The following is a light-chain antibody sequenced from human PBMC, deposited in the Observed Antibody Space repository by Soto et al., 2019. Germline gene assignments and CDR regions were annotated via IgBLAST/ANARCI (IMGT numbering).Light chain of an antibody. Sequence: QSVLTQPPSVSGAPGQRVTFSCTGSTSNIGAGYEVHWYQQVPGTAPKLLVSGHNIRPSGVPDRFSGFKSGASASLVITGLQAEDEADYYCQSYDISLSGSGVFGGGTQLTVL. V-gene: IGLV1-40*01. CDR3: QSYDISLSGSGV. CDR1: TSNIGAGYE. CDR2: GHN. J-gene: IGLJ7*01.